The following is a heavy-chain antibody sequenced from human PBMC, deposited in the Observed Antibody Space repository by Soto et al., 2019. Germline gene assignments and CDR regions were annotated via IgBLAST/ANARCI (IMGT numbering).Heavy chain of an antibody. CDR2: ISYDGSNK. Sequence: QVQLVESGGGVVQPGRSLRLSCAASGFTFSSYGMHWVRQAPGKGLEWVAVISYDGSNKYYADSVKGRFTISRDNSKNPLYLQMNSLRAEDTAVYYCAKAIAVAGTVYFDYWGQGTLVTVSS. J-gene: IGHJ4*02. CDR3: AKAIAVAGTVYFDY. V-gene: IGHV3-30*18. D-gene: IGHD6-19*01. CDR1: GFTFSSYG.